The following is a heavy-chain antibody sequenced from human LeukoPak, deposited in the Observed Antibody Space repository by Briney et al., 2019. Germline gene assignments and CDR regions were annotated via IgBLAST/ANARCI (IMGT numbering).Heavy chain of an antibody. CDR2: IYRDDDI. CDR1: GFSLSASGVG. V-gene: IGHV2-5*02. J-gene: IGHJ4*02. CDR3: AHYDSSGHNFDY. D-gene: IGHD3-22*01. Sequence: SGRTLVKPTQTLTLTCTFSGFSLSASGVGVAWIRQPPGKALEWLALIYRDDDIRYSPSLKSRLSITKDTSKNQVVLTMTNVDPVDTATYYCAHYDSSGHNFDYWGQGTLVTVSS.